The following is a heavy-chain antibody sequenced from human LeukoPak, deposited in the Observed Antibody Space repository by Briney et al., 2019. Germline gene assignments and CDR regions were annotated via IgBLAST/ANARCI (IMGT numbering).Heavy chain of an antibody. J-gene: IGHJ4*02. CDR1: GGSIGSYY. D-gene: IGHD2-2*01. Sequence: SETLSLTCTVSGGSIGSYYWSWIRQPPGKGLEWIGYIYYSGSTNYNPSLKSRVTISVDTSKNQFSLKLSSVTAADTAVYYCARQVDALFDYWGQGTLVTVSS. CDR2: IYYSGST. CDR3: ARQVDALFDY. V-gene: IGHV4-59*08.